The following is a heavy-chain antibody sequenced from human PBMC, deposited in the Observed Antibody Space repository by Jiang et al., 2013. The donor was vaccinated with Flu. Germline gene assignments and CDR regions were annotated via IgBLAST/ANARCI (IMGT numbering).Heavy chain of an antibody. V-gene: IGHV3-72*01. CDR3: AREYFYYMDV. CDR2: TRNKAGSDTK. CDR1: GFTMSSYY. J-gene: IGHJ6*03. Sequence: VQLVESGGGLVQPGGSLRLSCAASGFTMSSYYMNWVRQAPGKGLEWVGHTRNKAGSDTKIYAASVKGRFTISRDDSENSLSLQMSSLKTEDSAVYYCAREYFYYMDVWGKGTTVTVSS.